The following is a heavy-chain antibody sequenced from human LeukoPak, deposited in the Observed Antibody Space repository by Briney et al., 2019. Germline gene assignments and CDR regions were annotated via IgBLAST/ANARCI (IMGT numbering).Heavy chain of an antibody. V-gene: IGHV1-18*01. J-gene: IGHJ5*02. CDR2: IGAYNGNT. D-gene: IGHD2-2*01. Sequence: ASVKVSCKASGYTFTSYGISWVRQAPGQGLEWMGWIGAYNGNTNYAQKLQGRVTMTTDTSTSTAYMELRSLRSDDTAVYYCASTIPNFGYCSSTSCPYWFDPWGQGTLVTVSS. CDR1: GYTFTSYG. CDR3: ASTIPNFGYCSSTSCPYWFDP.